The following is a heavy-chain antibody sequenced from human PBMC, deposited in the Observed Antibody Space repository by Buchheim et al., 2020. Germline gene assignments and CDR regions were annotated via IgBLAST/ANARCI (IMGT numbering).Heavy chain of an antibody. Sequence: QLQLQESGPGLVKPSETLSLTCNVSGGSISSSSCYWGWIRQPPGKGLEWIGNVFYSGHTYYNPSLKSRVTISVDASTNQVSLKLSSVTAADTAVYYCACYSSTFFWFDPWRQGTL. D-gene: IGHD2-15*01. J-gene: IGHJ5*02. V-gene: IGHV4-39*01. CDR1: GGSISSSSCY. CDR3: ACYSSTFFWFDP. CDR2: VFYSGHT.